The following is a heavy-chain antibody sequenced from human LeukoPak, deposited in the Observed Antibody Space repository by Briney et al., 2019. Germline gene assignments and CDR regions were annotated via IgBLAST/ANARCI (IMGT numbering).Heavy chain of an antibody. CDR3: ARDNYYGSGSYHWFDP. J-gene: IGHJ5*02. CDR2: ISSSGSTI. V-gene: IGHV3-48*03. CDR1: GFTFSSYE. Sequence: GGSLRLSCAASGFTFSSYEMNWVRQAPGKGLEWVSYISSSGSTIYYADSVKGRFTISRDNAKNSLYLQMNSLRAEDTAVYYCARDNYYGSGSYHWFDPWGQGTLVTVSS. D-gene: IGHD3-10*01.